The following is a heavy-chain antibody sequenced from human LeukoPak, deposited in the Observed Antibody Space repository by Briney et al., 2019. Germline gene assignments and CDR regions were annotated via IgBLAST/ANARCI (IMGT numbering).Heavy chain of an antibody. Sequence: SVKVSCKASGGTFSSYAISWVRQAPGQGLEWMGGIIPIFGTANYAQKFQGRVTITADKSTSTAYMELSSLRAEDTALYYCARAKGYCSGGTCYQLDYWGQGTLVTVSS. D-gene: IGHD2-15*01. V-gene: IGHV1-69*06. J-gene: IGHJ4*02. CDR2: IIPIFGTA. CDR1: GGTFSSYA. CDR3: ARAKGYCSGGTCYQLDY.